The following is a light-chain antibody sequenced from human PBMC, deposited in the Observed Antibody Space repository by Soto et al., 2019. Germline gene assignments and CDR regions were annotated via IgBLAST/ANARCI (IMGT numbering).Light chain of an antibody. CDR2: KAS. Sequence: DIPMTQSPSTLFASVGDRVTITCRASQSMSSWLAWYQQKPGKAPKLLIYKASSLESGVPSRFSGSGSGTEFTLTISSLQPDDFATYYCQQYNSYSPYTFGQGTKLEIK. CDR1: QSMSSW. J-gene: IGKJ2*01. CDR3: QQYNSYSPYT. V-gene: IGKV1-5*03.